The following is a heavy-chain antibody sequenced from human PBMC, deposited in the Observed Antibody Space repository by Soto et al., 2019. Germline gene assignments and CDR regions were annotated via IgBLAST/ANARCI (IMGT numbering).Heavy chain of an antibody. Sequence: PSETLSLTCAVSSGSISSSNWWSWVRQPPGKGLEWIGEIYHSGSTNYNPSLKSRVTISVDKSKNQFSLKLSSVTAADTAVYYCARTCAGLRDYYYYYMDVWGKGTTVTVS. CDR2: IYHSGST. J-gene: IGHJ6*03. CDR1: SGSISSSNW. V-gene: IGHV4-4*02. CDR3: ARTCAGLRDYYYYYMDV. D-gene: IGHD4-17*01.